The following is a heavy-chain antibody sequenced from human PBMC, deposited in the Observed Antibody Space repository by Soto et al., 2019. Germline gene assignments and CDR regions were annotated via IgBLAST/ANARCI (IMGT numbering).Heavy chain of an antibody. Sequence: QVQLQQWGAGLLKPSETLSLTCAVYGGSFSGYYWSWIRQPPGKGLEWIGESNHSGRTNYNPSLKSRVTISVDTSKNQFSLKLSSVTAADTAVYYCARGDIVGATPLIDYWGQGTLVTVSS. CDR3: ARGDIVGATPLIDY. CDR2: SNHSGRT. D-gene: IGHD1-26*01. V-gene: IGHV4-34*01. CDR1: GGSFSGYY. J-gene: IGHJ4*02.